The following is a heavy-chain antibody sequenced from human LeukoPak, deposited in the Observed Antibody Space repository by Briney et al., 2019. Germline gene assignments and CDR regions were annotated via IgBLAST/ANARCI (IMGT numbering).Heavy chain of an antibody. CDR2: ISGSGGST. D-gene: IGHD3-22*01. V-gene: IGHV3-23*01. CDR1: GFTFSTYG. CDR3: AKDKAHYYDSSGYFYFDY. J-gene: IGHJ4*02. Sequence: GGTLRLSCVASGFTFSTYGMSWVRQAPGKGLEWVSAISGSGGSTYYADSVKGRFTISRDNSKNTLYLQMNSLRAEDTAVYYCAKDKAHYYDSSGYFYFDYWGQGTLVTVSS.